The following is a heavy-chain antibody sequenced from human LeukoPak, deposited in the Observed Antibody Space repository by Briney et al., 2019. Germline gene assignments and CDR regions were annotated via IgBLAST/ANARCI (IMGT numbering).Heavy chain of an antibody. D-gene: IGHD3-10*01. CDR1: GYTFTGYY. J-gene: IGHJ4*02. CDR3: ARSGMANYYGSTWDY. Sequence: ASVKVSCKASGYTFTGYYMHWVRQAPGQGLEWMGRINPNSGGTNYAQKFQGRATMTRDTSISTAYMELSRLRSDDTAVYYCARSGMANYYGSTWDYWGQGTLVTVSS. CDR2: INPNSGGT. V-gene: IGHV1-2*06.